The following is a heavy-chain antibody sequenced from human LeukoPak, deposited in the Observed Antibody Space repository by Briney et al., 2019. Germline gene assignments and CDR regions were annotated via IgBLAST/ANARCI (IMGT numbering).Heavy chain of an antibody. CDR1: GGSISSYY. D-gene: IGHD3-10*01. CDR2: IYYSGST. Sequence: PSETLSLTCTVSGGSISSYYWSWIRQPPGKGLEWIGYIYYSGSTHYNPSLKSRVTISVDTSKNQFSLKLSSVTAADTAVYYCARGVTAGWFDPWGQGTLVTVSS. CDR3: ARGVTAGWFDP. J-gene: IGHJ5*02. V-gene: IGHV4-59*01.